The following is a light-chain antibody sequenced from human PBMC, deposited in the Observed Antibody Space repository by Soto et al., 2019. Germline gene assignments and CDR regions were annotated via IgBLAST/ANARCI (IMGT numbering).Light chain of an antibody. J-gene: IGLJ2*01. CDR1: TSDVGNYNL. CDR3: CSYAGSSTFVI. V-gene: IGLV2-23*03. Sequence: QSALTQPASVSGSPGQPITISCTGTTSDVGNYNLVSWYQQHPGKAPNLMIYEGGKRPSGVSNRFSGSKSGNTASLTISGLQAEDEADYYCCSYAGSSTFVICGGGTKVTVL. CDR2: EGG.